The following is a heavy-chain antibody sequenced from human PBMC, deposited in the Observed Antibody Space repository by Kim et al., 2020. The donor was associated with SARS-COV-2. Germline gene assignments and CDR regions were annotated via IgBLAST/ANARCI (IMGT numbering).Heavy chain of an antibody. D-gene: IGHD3-10*01. CDR2: ISGIDDTT. J-gene: IGHJ4*02. CDR1: GFTFSNFA. Sequence: GGSLRLSCAASGFTFSNFAMPWVRQAPGKGLEWVSTISGIDDTTTYADSVKGRFTISRDNSKNTLYLQMNSLRAEDTAVYYCAKYSQTFYYWFDYWCQG. CDR3: AKYSQTFYYWFDY. V-gene: IGHV3-23*01.